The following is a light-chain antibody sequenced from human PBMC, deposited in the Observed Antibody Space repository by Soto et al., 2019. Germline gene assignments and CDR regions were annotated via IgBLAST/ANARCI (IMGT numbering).Light chain of an antibody. CDR1: QSISSW. CDR3: QQFNSYPIT. Sequence: DIQMTQSPSTLSASVGDRVTITCRASQSISSWLAWYQQKPGKAPKLLIYEASSLASGVPSRFSGSGSGTEFTLTIGGLQPDDFATYYCQQFNSYPITFGQGTRLEIK. J-gene: IGKJ5*01. CDR2: EAS. V-gene: IGKV1-5*01.